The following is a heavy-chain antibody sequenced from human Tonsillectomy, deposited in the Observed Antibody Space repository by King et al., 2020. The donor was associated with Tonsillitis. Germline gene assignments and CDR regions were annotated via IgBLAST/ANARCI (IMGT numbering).Heavy chain of an antibody. J-gene: IGHJ4*02. CDR3: AKAGSSSWYLLY. CDR1: GCSISNYY. D-gene: IGHD6-13*01. V-gene: IGHV4-59*01. CDR2: IYYSGST. Sequence: QLQESGPGLVKPSETLSLTCTVSGCSISNYYWSWIRQPPGKGLEWIGYIYYSGSTNYNPSLRRRVTMSVDTSKNQFSLKLSSVTAADTAVYYCAKAGSSSWYLLYWGQGTLVTVSS.